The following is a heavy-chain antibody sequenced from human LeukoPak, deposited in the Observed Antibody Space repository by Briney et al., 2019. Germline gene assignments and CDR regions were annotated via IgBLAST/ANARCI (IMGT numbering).Heavy chain of an antibody. D-gene: IGHD1-26*01. CDR1: GGSISGTNW. CDR2: ISLAGQT. V-gene: IGHV4-4*02. J-gene: IGHJ4*02. Sequence: SGTLSLTCGVSGGSISGTNWWSWVRQPPGQGLEWIGEISLAGQTNYNPSLNGRVTMSLDKSSNQLSLHLTSVTAADTATYFCSRESGPFCPFGYWGQGALVIVSS. CDR3: SRESGPFCPFGY.